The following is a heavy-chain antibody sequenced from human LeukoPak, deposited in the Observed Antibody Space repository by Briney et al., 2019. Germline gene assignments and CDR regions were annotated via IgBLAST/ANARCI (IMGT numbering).Heavy chain of an antibody. CDR2: IKTADSHI. CDR3: AGHFSSAWFGY. Sequence: GESLKISCQGSGYTFANYWIGWVRQKPGKGLEWLGNIKTADSHITHSPSFQGRVTLSADKSINTAYLHLTSLEASDTAMYYCAGHFSSAWFGYWGQGTLVTVSS. D-gene: IGHD3-22*01. J-gene: IGHJ4*02. V-gene: IGHV5-51*01. CDR1: GYTFANYW.